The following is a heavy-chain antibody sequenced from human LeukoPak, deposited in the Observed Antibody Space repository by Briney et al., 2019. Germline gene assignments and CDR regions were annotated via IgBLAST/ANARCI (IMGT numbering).Heavy chain of an antibody. J-gene: IGHJ5*02. CDR3: ERYAPYNWFDP. Sequence: PGGSLRLSCAASGFTFSSYWMSWVRQAPGKGLEWVANIKQDGSEKYYVDSVKGRFTISRDNAKNSLYLQMNSLRAEDTAVYYCERYAPYNWFDPWGQGTLVTVSS. V-gene: IGHV3-7*01. CDR1: GFTFSSYW. CDR2: IKQDGSEK.